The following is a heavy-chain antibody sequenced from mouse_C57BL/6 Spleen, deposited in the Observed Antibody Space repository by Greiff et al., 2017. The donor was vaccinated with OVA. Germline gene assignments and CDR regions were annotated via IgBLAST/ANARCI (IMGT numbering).Heavy chain of an antibody. Sequence: VQLQQPGAELVRPGSSVKLSCKASGYTFTSYWMDWVKQRPGQGLEWIGNIYPSDSETHYNQKFKDKATLTVDKSSSTAYMQLSSLTSEDSAVYYCARREMGYDGGDYWGQGTTLTVSS. D-gene: IGHD2-2*01. V-gene: IGHV1-61*01. CDR1: GYTFTSYW. CDR2: IYPSDSET. J-gene: IGHJ2*01. CDR3: ARREMGYDGGDY.